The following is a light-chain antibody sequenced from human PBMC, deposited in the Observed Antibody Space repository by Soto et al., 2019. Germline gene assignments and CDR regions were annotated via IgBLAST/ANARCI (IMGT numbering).Light chain of an antibody. Sequence: EIVLTQSPATLSLSPGERATLSFRASQIVSSYLAWYQQKPGQAPRLLIFGASTRATGIPDRFSGSGSGTDFTLTIGSLEPEDFAVYYCQQRSDWPITFGQGTRLEIK. CDR1: QIVSSY. CDR3: QQRSDWPIT. V-gene: IGKV3-11*01. CDR2: GAS. J-gene: IGKJ5*01.